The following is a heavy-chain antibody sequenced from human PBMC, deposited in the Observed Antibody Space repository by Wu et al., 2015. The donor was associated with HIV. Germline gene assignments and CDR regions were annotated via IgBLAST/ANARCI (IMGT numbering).Heavy chain of an antibody. V-gene: IGHV1-18*01. D-gene: IGHD6-13*01. J-gene: IGHJ4*02. CDR3: ARGSIAAPGESFGGDY. CDR2: ISTYNGNT. CDR1: GYTFTSYG. Sequence: QVQLVQSGAEVKKPGASVEVSCKASGYTFTSYGISWVRQAPGQGLEWMGWISTYNGNTNYALKLQGRVTMTTDTSTSTAYMELRSLRSDDTAMYYCARGSIAAPGESFGGDYWGQGTLVTVSS.